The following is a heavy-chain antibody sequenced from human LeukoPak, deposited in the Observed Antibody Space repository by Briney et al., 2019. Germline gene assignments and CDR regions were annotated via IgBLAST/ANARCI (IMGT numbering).Heavy chain of an antibody. V-gene: IGHV3-23*01. CDR2: ISGSGGST. CDR1: GFAFSNSA. J-gene: IGHJ4*02. D-gene: IGHD3-10*01. Sequence: GGSLRLSCAASGFAFSNSAMNWVRQAPGKGLEWVSAISGSGGSTYYADSVKGRFTISRDNSKNTLYLQMNSLRAEDTAVYYCAKDLVGVDDGVYFDYWGQGTLVTVSS. CDR3: AKDLVGVDDGVYFDY.